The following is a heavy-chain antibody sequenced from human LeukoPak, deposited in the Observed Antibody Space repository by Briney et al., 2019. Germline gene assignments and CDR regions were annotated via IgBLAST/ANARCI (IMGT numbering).Heavy chain of an antibody. CDR2: ISASETSI. CDR1: EFTFSLYN. D-gene: IGHD6-19*01. J-gene: IGHJ4*02. Sequence: PGGSLRLSCAASEFTFSLYNMNWVRQAPGKGLEWVSQISASETSIKYADSVRGRFTISRDNVKNSVYLQMNSLRAEDTAIYYCVRDNLENQWLERSYWGQGTLVTVSS. CDR3: VRDNLENQWLERSY. V-gene: IGHV3-48*03.